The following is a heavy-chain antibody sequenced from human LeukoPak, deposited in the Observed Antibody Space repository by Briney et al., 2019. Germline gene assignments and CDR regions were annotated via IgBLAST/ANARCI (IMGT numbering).Heavy chain of an antibody. D-gene: IGHD6-19*01. CDR3: AKGKYISGWSDSFDY. J-gene: IGHJ4*02. V-gene: IGHV3-23*01. Sequence: GGSLRLSCAASGFTFSSYAMTWVRQAPGKGLEWVSSISSSGGDTYYADSVKGRFTISRDNSKNTLNLQMNSLRAEDTAVYYCAKGKYISGWSDSFDYWGQGTLVTVSS. CDR2: ISSSGGDT. CDR1: GFTFSSYA.